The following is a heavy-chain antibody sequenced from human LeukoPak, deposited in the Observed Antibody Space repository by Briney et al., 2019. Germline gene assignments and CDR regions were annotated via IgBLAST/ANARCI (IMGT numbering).Heavy chain of an antibody. V-gene: IGHV1-69*13. CDR2: IIPIFGTA. J-gene: IGHJ4*02. Sequence: GASVTVSFKASGGTFISYAISWVRQAPGQGLEWMGGIIPIFGTANYAQKFQGRVTITADESTSTAYMELSSLRSEDTAVYYCATARRDYYGSGSYFFDYWGQGTLVTVSS. CDR1: GGTFISYA. CDR3: ATARRDYYGSGSYFFDY. D-gene: IGHD3-10*01.